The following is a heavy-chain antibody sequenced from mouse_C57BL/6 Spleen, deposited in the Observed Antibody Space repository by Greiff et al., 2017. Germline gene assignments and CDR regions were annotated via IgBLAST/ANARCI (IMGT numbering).Heavy chain of an antibody. Sequence: VKLLESGAELVKPGASVKISCKASGYAFSSYWMNWVKQRPGKGLEWIGQIYPGDGDTNYNGKFKGKATLTADKSSSTAYMQLSSLTSEDSAVYFCARAAQAIYYYAMDYWGQGTSVTVSS. V-gene: IGHV1-80*01. D-gene: IGHD3-2*02. J-gene: IGHJ4*01. CDR3: ARAAQAIYYYAMDY. CDR2: IYPGDGDT. CDR1: GYAFSSYW.